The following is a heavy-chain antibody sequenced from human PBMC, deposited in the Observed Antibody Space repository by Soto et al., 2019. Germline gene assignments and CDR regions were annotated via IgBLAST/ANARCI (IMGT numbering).Heavy chain of an antibody. Sequence: QVQLVESGGGVVQPGMSLRLSCAASGFTFSSYALHWVRQAPGKGLEWVAVLSHDGNSEYYADSVKGRFTISRDNSRNTLYLQMNSLRDEDTAVYYCARDGGPDYGDYWGQGTLVTVSS. CDR2: LSHDGNSE. CDR1: GFTFSSYA. CDR3: ARDGGPDYGDY. D-gene: IGHD3-10*01. V-gene: IGHV3-30-3*01. J-gene: IGHJ4*02.